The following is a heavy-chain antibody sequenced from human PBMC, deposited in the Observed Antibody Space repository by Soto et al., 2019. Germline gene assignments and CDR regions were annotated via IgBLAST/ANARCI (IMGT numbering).Heavy chain of an antibody. CDR1: GFSLSNARMG. V-gene: IGHV2-26*01. CDR2: IFSNGEK. J-gene: IGHJ6*02. Sequence: QVTLKESGPVLVKPTETLTLTCTVSGFSLSNARMGVSWIRQPPGKALEWLAHIFSNGEKSYSTSLKSRLTISKDTSKSQVVLTMTNMDPVDTATYYCARRSRYYYYGMDVWGQGTTVTVSS. CDR3: ARRSRYYYYGMDV.